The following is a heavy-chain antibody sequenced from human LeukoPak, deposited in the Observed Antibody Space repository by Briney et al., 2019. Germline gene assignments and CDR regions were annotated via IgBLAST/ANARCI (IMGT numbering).Heavy chain of an antibody. Sequence: ASVKVSCKVSGYTLSELSMHWVRQAPGKGLEWMGGFNPEDGETIYTQNLQGRVIMTEDTSTDTAYMELSSLRSEDTAVYYCARGRYYDFWSGYYIHHFDYWGQGTLVTVSS. CDR1: GYTLSELS. V-gene: IGHV1-24*01. J-gene: IGHJ4*02. CDR3: ARGRYYDFWSGYYIHHFDY. D-gene: IGHD3-3*01. CDR2: FNPEDGET.